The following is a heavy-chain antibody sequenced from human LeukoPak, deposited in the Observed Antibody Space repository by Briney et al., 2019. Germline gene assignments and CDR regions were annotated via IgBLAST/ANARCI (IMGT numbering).Heavy chain of an antibody. CDR1: GFTFSSYA. Sequence: GGSLRLSCAASGFTFSSYAMSWVRQAPGKGLEWVSAISGSGGSTYYADSVKGRFTISRDNSKNTLYLQMNSLRAEDTAVYYCASSIRAEMATITLPFDYWGQGTLVTVSS. CDR3: ASSIRAEMATITLPFDY. D-gene: IGHD5-24*01. CDR2: ISGSGGST. V-gene: IGHV3-23*01. J-gene: IGHJ4*02.